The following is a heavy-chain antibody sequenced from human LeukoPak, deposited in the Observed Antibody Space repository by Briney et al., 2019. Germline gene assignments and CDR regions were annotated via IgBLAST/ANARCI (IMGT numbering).Heavy chain of an antibody. CDR3: ARQIRLDYYDSSGYYFDS. CDR2: ISDSGVS. V-gene: IGHV4-59*08. CDR1: GGSFNGHY. Sequence: SETLSLTCTVSGGSFNGHYWSWIRQSPGKGLESIGFISDSGVSNTSPSLKSRVTISLDTSKKQFSLKLRSVTAADTALYYCARQIRLDYYDSSGYYFDSWGQGTLVTVSS. D-gene: IGHD3-22*01. J-gene: IGHJ4*02.